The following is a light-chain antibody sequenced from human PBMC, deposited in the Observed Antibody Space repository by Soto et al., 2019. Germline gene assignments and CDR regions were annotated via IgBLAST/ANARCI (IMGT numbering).Light chain of an antibody. CDR2: RAT. CDR1: QSISIN. Sequence: EIVMTQSPATLSVSPGERATLSCRASQSISINLAWYQQKPGRAPRLLIYRATTRAPGVPARFSGSGSGTDFTLTISSLQSEDVAVYYCQHYNNWPPINFGGGTKVEL. V-gene: IGKV3-15*01. CDR3: QHYNNWPPIN. J-gene: IGKJ4*01.